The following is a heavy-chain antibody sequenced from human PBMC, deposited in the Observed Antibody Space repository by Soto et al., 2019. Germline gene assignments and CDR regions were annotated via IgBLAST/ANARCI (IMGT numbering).Heavy chain of an antibody. V-gene: IGHV4-31*02. Sequence: LCGGAISSGGHYWSWIRQHPGKGLEWIGYIYYSGSTYYNPSLKSRVTISVDTSKNQFSLNLSSVTAADTAVYYCARDLTGYCKFDPWGQGTLVTVSS. J-gene: IGHJ5*02. CDR2: IYYSGST. CDR1: GGAISSGGHY. D-gene: IGHD2-15*01. CDR3: ARDLTGYCKFDP.